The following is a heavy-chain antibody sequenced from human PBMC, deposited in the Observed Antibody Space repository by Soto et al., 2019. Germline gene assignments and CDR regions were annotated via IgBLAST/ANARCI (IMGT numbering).Heavy chain of an antibody. Sequence: QVQLVESGGGVVQPGRSLRLSCAASGFTFSSYGMHWVRQAPGKGLEWVAVIWYDGSNKYYADSVKGRFTISRDNSRNKLYLQMNSLRAEDTAVYYCARESRDYYFDYRGQGTLVTVSS. J-gene: IGHJ4*02. D-gene: IGHD2-2*01. CDR3: ARESRDYYFDY. CDR1: GFTFSSYG. V-gene: IGHV3-33*01. CDR2: IWYDGSNK.